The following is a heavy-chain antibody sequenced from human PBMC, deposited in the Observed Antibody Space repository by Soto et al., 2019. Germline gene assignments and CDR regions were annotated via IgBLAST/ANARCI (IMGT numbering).Heavy chain of an antibody. D-gene: IGHD2-2*01. CDR3: AKDRDVLVPALDY. J-gene: IGHJ4*02. V-gene: IGHV3-30*18. Sequence: PGGSLRLSCAASGFTFSSYGMHWVRQAPGKGLEWVAVISYDGSNKYYADSVKGRFTISRDNSKNTLYLQMNSLRAEDTAVYYCAKDRDVLVPALDYWGQGTLVTVS. CDR1: GFTFSSYG. CDR2: ISYDGSNK.